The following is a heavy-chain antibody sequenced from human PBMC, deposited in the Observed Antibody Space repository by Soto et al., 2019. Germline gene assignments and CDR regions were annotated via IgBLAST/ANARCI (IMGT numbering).Heavy chain of an antibody. J-gene: IGHJ3*01. CDR2: IFPSGDT. Sequence: QVQLQESGPGLVKPSGTLSLTCAVSGDSISNSRWWTWVRQPPGKGLGWIGDIFPSGDTNYNPSLKSRVFISVDKSKNQFSLKVSSVTAADTAVYYCAYSTGWYRHDVWGQGTLVTVSS. D-gene: IGHD6-19*01. CDR1: GDSISNSRW. CDR3: AYSTGWYRHDV. V-gene: IGHV4-4*02.